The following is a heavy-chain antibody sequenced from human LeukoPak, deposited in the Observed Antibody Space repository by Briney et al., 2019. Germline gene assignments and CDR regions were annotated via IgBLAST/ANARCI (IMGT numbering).Heavy chain of an antibody. CDR3: AKDRSYYGDYVLGY. V-gene: IGHV4-34*01. Sequence: SETLSLTCAVYGGSFSGYYWSWIRQPPGKGLEWIGEINHSGSTNYNPSLKSRVTISVDTSKNQFSLKLSSVTAADTAVYYCAKDRSYYGDYVLGYWGQGTLVTVSS. J-gene: IGHJ4*02. CDR2: INHSGST. CDR1: GGSFSGYY. D-gene: IGHD4-17*01.